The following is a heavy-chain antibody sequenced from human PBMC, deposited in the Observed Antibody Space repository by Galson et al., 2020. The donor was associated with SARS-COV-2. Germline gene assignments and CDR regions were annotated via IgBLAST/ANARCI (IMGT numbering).Heavy chain of an antibody. CDR2: IYHSGST. J-gene: IGHJ6*03. CDR1: GGSISSAGYY. CDR3: AEVSGSYNYYYMDV. D-gene: IGHD3-10*01. Sequence: TLSLTCTVSGGSISSAGYYWSWIRQHPGKGLEWIGYIYHSGSTYYKPSLKSRATISVDTSKNQFSLKLSSVTAADTAVYYCAEVSGSYNYYYMDVWGKGTTVTVSS. V-gene: IGHV4-31*03.